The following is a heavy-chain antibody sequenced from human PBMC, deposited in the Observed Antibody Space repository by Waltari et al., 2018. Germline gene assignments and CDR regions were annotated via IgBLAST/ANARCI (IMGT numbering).Heavy chain of an antibody. Sequence: QVQLVQSGAEVKKPGASVKVSCTASGYTFTSYGISWVRQAPGQGLEWMGWISAYNGNTNYAQKLQGRVTMTTDTSTSTAYMELRSLRSDDTAVYYCARDRAEDYSNYYYYGMDVWGQGTTVTVSS. CDR1: GYTFTSYG. D-gene: IGHD4-4*01. V-gene: IGHV1-18*01. CDR2: ISAYNGNT. J-gene: IGHJ6*02. CDR3: ARDRAEDYSNYYYYGMDV.